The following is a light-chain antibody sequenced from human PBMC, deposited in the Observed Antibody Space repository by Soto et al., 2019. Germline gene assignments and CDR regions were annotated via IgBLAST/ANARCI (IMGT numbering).Light chain of an antibody. V-gene: IGKV3-20*01. CDR1: QSVASSF. CDR3: HKYGPSPLT. CDR2: TAS. J-gene: IGKJ4*01. Sequence: EIVLTQSPGTLSLSPGERATLSCRASQSVASSFIAWFQQKPGQPPRLLIYTASSRAPGIPDMFTASGSGTDFTLTISRLEPEDFAVYYCHKYGPSPLTFGGGTKVEI.